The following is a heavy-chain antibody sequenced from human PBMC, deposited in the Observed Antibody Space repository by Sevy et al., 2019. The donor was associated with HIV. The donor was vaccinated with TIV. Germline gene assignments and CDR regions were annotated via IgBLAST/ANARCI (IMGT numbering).Heavy chain of an antibody. J-gene: IGHJ4*02. CDR1: GFTFSDYY. CDR2: ISSSGSTI. V-gene: IGHV3-11*01. Sequence: GGSLRLSYAASGFTFSDYYMIWIRQAPGKGLEWVSYISSSGSTIYYADSVKGRFTISRDNAKNSLYLQMNSLRAEDTAVYYCARTPPQNYYDSSGSPFGYWGQGTLVTVSS. D-gene: IGHD3-22*01. CDR3: ARTPPQNYYDSSGSPFGY.